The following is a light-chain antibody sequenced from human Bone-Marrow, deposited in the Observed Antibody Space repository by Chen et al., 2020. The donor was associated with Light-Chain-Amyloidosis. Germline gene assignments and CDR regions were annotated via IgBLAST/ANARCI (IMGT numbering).Light chain of an antibody. CDR1: SSDVGGDNH. Sequence: QSALTQPASVSGSPGQSITISFTGTSSDVGGDNHVSWYQQPPDKAPKLMIYEVTNRPSWVPDRFSGSKSDNTASLTISGLQTEDEADYCCSSYTITNTLVFGSGTRVTVL. CDR2: EVT. V-gene: IGLV2-14*01. J-gene: IGLJ1*01. CDR3: SSYTITNTLV.